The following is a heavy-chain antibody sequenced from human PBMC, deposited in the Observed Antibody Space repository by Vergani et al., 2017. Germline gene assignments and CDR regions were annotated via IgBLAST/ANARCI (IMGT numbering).Heavy chain of an antibody. CDR2: ISAYNGNT. CDR3: AGVREDNWNHVLYWFDP. V-gene: IGHV1-18*01. CDR1: GYTFTNYG. Sequence: QVQLVQSGAEVKKPGASVKVSCKASGYTFTNYGISWVRQAPGQGLEWMGWISAYNGNTKIAQKLQGRVTMTTDTSTSTAYLELRSLRSDDTAVYYCAGVREDNWNHVLYWFDPLGQGTLVTVSS. D-gene: IGHD1-14*01. J-gene: IGHJ5*02.